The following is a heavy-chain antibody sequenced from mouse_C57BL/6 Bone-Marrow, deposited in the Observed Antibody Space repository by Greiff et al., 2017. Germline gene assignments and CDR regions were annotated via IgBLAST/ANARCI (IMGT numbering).Heavy chain of an antibody. D-gene: IGHD1-1*01. Sequence: QVQLQQPGAELVKPGASVKLSCTASGYTFTSYWMHWVKQRPGQGLEWIGMIHPNSGSTNYNEKFKSKATLTVDKSSSTAYMQLSSLTSEDSAVYYCARGYDGSSSWYFDVWGTGTTVTVSS. CDR3: ARGYDGSSSWYFDV. CDR1: GYTFTSYW. V-gene: IGHV1-64*01. CDR2: IHPNSGST. J-gene: IGHJ1*03.